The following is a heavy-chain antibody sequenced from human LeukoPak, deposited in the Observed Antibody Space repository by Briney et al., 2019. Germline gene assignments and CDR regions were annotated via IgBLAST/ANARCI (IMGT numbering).Heavy chain of an antibody. Sequence: PSETLSLTCTVSGGSIKSNYWSWIRQPPGKGLEGIGYGYYSGTPNYNPSFKGRVTISLDTSKSQFSLKLRFVTTADTAVYYCAREGDPGSGYNYGNWLDPWGQGTLVTVSS. CDR3: AREGDPGSGYNYGNWLDP. CDR2: GYYSGTP. CDR1: GGSIKSNY. V-gene: IGHV4-59*01. J-gene: IGHJ5*02. D-gene: IGHD5-24*01.